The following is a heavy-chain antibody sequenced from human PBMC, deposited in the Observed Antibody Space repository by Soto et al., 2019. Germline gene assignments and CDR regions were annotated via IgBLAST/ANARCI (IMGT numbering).Heavy chain of an antibody. J-gene: IGHJ4*02. D-gene: IGHD6-19*01. CDR3: ARGVSSGWDYYFDY. CDR1: GFTFSFYW. V-gene: IGHV3-74*01. Sequence: EVQLVESGGGLVQPGGSLRLSCAASGFTFSFYWMHWVRQAPGKGLVWVSRIRGDGSSTSYADSLKGRFTISRDNAKNTVYVQMNSLRLEDTAVYYCARGVSSGWDYYFDYWGQGTLVTVSS. CDR2: IRGDGSST.